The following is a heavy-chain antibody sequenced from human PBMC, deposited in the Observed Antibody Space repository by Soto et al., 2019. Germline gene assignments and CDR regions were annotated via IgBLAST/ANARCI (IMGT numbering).Heavy chain of an antibody. D-gene: IGHD3-16*01. V-gene: IGHV2-5*02. CDR2: IYWDDDK. Sequence: QITLKESGPTLVKPTQTLTLTCTFSGFSLTTRGVGVGWIRQPPGKALECLALIYWDDDKRYSPSLQSRHSIPKDTSKNQVVLTMTNVDPVDTATYYCAHIPNYYQYDWFDPWGQGTLVSVSS. CDR1: GFSLTTRGVG. CDR3: AHIPNYYQYDWFDP. J-gene: IGHJ5*02.